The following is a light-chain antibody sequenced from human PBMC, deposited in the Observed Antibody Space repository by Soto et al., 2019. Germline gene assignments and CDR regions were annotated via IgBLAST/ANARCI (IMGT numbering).Light chain of an antibody. J-gene: IGKJ1*01. V-gene: IGKV1-5*01. CDR2: DAS. CDR3: QHYNSYSEA. Sequence: DIQMTQSPSTLSASVGDRVTVTCRASQTIGSWLAWYQQKPGRAPKLLIFDASSLEGGVPSRFSGNGSGTEFTLTISSLQPDDFATYYCQHYNSYSEAFGQGTKVDIK. CDR1: QTIGSW.